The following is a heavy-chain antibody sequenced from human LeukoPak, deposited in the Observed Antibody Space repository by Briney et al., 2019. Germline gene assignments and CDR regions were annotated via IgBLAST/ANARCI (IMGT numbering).Heavy chain of an antibody. CDR1: GGTVSKYG. D-gene: IGHD3-22*01. V-gene: IGHV1-69*05. Sequence: SVKVSCKASGGTVSKYGISWVRQAPGQGLEWMGRIIPSFGTPNYAQKFQDRVTLTTDESTSTAYMGLSSLRSEDTAVYYCSMYFYNSRGYSLYYFEYWGQGTLVTVSS. CDR2: IIPSFGTP. CDR3: SMYFYNSRGYSLYYFEY. J-gene: IGHJ4*02.